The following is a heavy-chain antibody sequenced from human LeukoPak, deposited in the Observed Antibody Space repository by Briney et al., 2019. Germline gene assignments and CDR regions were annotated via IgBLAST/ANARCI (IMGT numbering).Heavy chain of an antibody. CDR1: GYTFTSYG. D-gene: IGHD2-2*01. Sequence: ASVKVSCKASGYTFTSYGISWVRQAPGQGLEWMGWISAYNGNTNYAQKLQGRVTMTTDTSTSTAYMELRSLRSDDTAVYYCASGHCSSTSCSREYWGLGTLVTVSS. CDR2: ISAYNGNT. CDR3: ASGHCSSTSCSREY. V-gene: IGHV1-18*01. J-gene: IGHJ4*02.